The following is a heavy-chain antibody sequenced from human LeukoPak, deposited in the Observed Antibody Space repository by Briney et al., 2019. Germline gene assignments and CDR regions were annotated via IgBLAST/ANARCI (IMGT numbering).Heavy chain of an antibody. V-gene: IGHV3-7*01. J-gene: IGHJ4*02. CDR3: AKVAASGISPTDY. CDR1: GFTFSSYW. CDR2: IKQDGSEK. Sequence: GGSLRLSCAASGFTFSSYWMSWVRQAPGKGLEWVANIKQDGSEKYYVDSVKGRFTISRDNAKNSLYLQMNSLRVEDTAMYYFAKVAASGISPTDYWGQGTLVTVSS. D-gene: IGHD6-13*01.